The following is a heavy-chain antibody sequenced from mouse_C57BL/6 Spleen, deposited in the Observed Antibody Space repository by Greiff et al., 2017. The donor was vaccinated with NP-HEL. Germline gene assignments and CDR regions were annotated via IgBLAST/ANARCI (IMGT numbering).Heavy chain of an antibody. CDR1: GYTFTSYW. Sequence: VQLQQPGAELVKPGASVKLSCKASGYTFTSYWMQWVKQRPGQGLEWIGEIDPSDSYTNYNQKFKGKATLTVDTSSSTAYMQLSSLTSEDSAVYYCARRGYGSYYYAMDYWGQGTSVTVSS. D-gene: IGHD1-2*01. V-gene: IGHV1-50*01. CDR3: ARRGYGSYYYAMDY. CDR2: IDPSDSYT. J-gene: IGHJ4*01.